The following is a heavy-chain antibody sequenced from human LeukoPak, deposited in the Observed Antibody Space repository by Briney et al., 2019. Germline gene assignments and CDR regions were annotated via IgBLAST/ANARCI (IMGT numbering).Heavy chain of an antibody. J-gene: IGHJ4*02. CDR2: IKSKTDGGTT. Sequence: PGGSLRLSCAASGFSFSNAWMSWVRQAPGKGLEWVGRIKSKTDGGTTDYAAPVKGRFTISRDDSKNTLYLQMNSLKTEDTAVYYCTTLGYSSSWNYFDYWGRGTLVTVSS. V-gene: IGHV3-15*01. CDR1: GFSFSNAW. CDR3: TTLGYSSSWNYFDY. D-gene: IGHD6-13*01.